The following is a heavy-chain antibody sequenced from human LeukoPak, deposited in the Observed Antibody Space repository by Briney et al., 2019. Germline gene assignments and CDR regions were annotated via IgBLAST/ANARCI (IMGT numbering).Heavy chain of an antibody. CDR2: INHSGST. CDR3: ARVTIFGVKLAVQGTKNGIDY. CDR1: GGSFSGYY. D-gene: IGHD3-3*01. J-gene: IGHJ4*02. Sequence: SETLSLTCAVYGGSFSGYYWSWIRQPPGKGLEWIGEINHSGSTNYNPSLKSRVTISVDTSKNQFSLKLSSVTAADTAVYYCARVTIFGVKLAVQGTKNGIDYWGQGTLVTVSS. V-gene: IGHV4-34*01.